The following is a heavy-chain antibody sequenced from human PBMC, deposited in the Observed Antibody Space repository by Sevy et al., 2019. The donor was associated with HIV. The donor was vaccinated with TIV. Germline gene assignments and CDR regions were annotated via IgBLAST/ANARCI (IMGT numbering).Heavy chain of an antibody. V-gene: IGHV3-21*01. CDR1: GFTFSSYS. CDR2: ISSSSSYI. D-gene: IGHD4-17*01. CDR3: ARALSDYLYFQH. J-gene: IGHJ1*01. Sequence: GGSLRLSCAASGFTFSSYSMNWVRQAPGKGLEWVSSISSSSSYIYYADSVKGRFTISRDNAKNSLYLQMNSLRAEDTAVYYCARALSDYLYFQHWGQGTLVTVSS.